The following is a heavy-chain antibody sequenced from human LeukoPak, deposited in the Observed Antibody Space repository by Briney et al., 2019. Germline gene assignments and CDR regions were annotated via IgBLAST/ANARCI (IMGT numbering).Heavy chain of an antibody. CDR3: ARDKMGVVTAKYYFDY. Sequence: ASVKVSCKASGYTFTGYYMHWVRQAPGQGLGWMGWINPNSGGTNYAQKFQGRVTMTRDTSISTDYMELSRLRSDDTAVYYCARDKMGVVTAKYYFDYWGQGTLVTVSS. D-gene: IGHD2-21*02. CDR2: INPNSGGT. CDR1: GYTFTGYY. J-gene: IGHJ4*02. V-gene: IGHV1-2*02.